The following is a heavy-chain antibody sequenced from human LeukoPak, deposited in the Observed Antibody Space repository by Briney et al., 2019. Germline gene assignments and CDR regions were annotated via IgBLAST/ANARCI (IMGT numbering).Heavy chain of an antibody. CDR1: GFTFSDYY. Sequence: GGSLRLSCAASGFTFSDYYMSWIRQAPGKGLAWVSYISSSGSTIYYADSVKGRFTISRDNAKNSLYLQMNSLRAEDTAVYYCARHYIPDYTFDYWGQGTLVTVSS. V-gene: IGHV3-11*01. CDR3: ARHYIPDYTFDY. J-gene: IGHJ4*02. CDR2: ISSSGSTI. D-gene: IGHD4-11*01.